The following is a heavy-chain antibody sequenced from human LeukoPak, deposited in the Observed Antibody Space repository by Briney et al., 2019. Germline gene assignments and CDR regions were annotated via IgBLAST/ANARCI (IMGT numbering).Heavy chain of an antibody. D-gene: IGHD3-9*01. V-gene: IGHV5-51*01. J-gene: IGHJ4*02. CDR3: QKTAYEILTGYYTYYFDY. CDR2: IYPGDSDP. CDR1: GYSFTSYW. Sequence: GESLKISCKGSGYSFTSYWIGWVRQMPGKGLEWMWIIYPGDSDPRYSPSFQGQVTISADKSISTAYLQWSSLKASDTSFFFKQKTAYEILTGYYTYYFDYWGQGTLVTVSS.